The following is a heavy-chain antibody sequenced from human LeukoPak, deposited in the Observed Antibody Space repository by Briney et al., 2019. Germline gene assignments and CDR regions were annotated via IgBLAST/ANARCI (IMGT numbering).Heavy chain of an antibody. D-gene: IGHD5-12*01. Sequence: PSETLSLTCTVSGGSISSYYRSWIRQPAGKGLEWIGRIYTSGSTNHNPSLKSRVTMSVDTSKNQFSLKLSSVTAADTAVYYCARDGDSGYEADYYYMDVWGKGTTVTVSS. CDR1: GGSISSYY. CDR2: IYTSGST. J-gene: IGHJ6*03. CDR3: ARDGDSGYEADYYYMDV. V-gene: IGHV4-4*07.